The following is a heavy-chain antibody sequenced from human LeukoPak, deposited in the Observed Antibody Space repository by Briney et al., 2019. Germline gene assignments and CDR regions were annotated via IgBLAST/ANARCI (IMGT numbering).Heavy chain of an antibody. D-gene: IGHD5-12*01. V-gene: IGHV3-30*04. CDR2: ISYDGSNK. J-gene: IGHJ4*02. CDR1: GFTFSSYA. Sequence: GGSLRLSCAASGFTFSSYAMHWVRQAPCKGLEWVAVISYDGSNKYYADSVKGRFTISRDNSKNTLYLQMNGLRAEDTAVYYCAKSESGYNDYVSGGFDYWGQGTLVTVSS. CDR3: AKSESGYNDYVSGGFDY.